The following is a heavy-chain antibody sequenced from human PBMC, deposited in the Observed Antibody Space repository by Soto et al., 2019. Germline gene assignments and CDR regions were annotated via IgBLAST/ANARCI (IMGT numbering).Heavy chain of an antibody. CDR3: ARDTGGWFDP. Sequence: QVQLQESGPGLVKPSETLSLTCTVSGGSYSWTWIRQPPGKGLEWIGFIHYSGTTDYNPSLTSRVTISIDTSKNQFSPKLSSVTAADTAVYYCARDTGGWFDPWGQGALVTVSS. D-gene: IGHD3-10*01. CDR1: GGSYS. V-gene: IGHV4-59*01. CDR2: IHYSGTT. J-gene: IGHJ5*02.